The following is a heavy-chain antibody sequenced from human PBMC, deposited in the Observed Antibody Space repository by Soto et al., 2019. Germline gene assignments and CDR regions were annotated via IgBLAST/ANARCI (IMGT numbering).Heavy chain of an antibody. Sequence: SGPTLVNPTQTLTLTCSFSGFSRSTSGVGVGWIRQSPGKALEWLALIYWSGDEHYRPSLKSRLSIIKDTSKNHVVLIMTDMDPVDTATYYCARGLATLPVFAFDIWGQGTMGTVSS. CDR2: IYWSGDE. V-gene: IGHV2-5*01. J-gene: IGHJ3*02. D-gene: IGHD6-6*01. CDR3: ARGLATLPVFAFDI. CDR1: GFSRSTSGVG.